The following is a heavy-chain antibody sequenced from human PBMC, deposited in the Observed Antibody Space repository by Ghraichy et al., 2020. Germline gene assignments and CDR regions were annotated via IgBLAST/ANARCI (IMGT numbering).Heavy chain of an antibody. V-gene: IGHV3-30*18. CDR3: AKGANYGGLTPDAFDI. CDR2: ISYDGSNK. D-gene: IGHD4-23*01. J-gene: IGHJ3*02. CDR1: GFTFSSYG. Sequence: GGSLRLSCAASGFTFSSYGMHWVRQAPGKGLEWVAVISYDGSNKYYADSVKGRFTISRDNSKNTLYLQMNSLRAEDTAVYYCAKGANYGGLTPDAFDIWGQGTMVTVSS.